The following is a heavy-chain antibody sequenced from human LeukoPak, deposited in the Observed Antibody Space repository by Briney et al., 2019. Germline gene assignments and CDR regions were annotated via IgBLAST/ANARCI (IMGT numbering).Heavy chain of an antibody. J-gene: IGHJ4*02. D-gene: IGHD3-9*01. CDR1: GGSINSSNYY. CDR2: IYYSGRT. CDR3: ARVRYFDWYAPGYYFDY. Sequence: PSETLSLTCSVSGGSINSSNYYWGWIRQPPGKGLEWIGSIYYSGRTYYNPSLKSRVTISVDTSKNQFSLKLSSVTAADTAVYYCARVRYFDWYAPGYYFDYWGQGTLVTVSS. V-gene: IGHV4-39*07.